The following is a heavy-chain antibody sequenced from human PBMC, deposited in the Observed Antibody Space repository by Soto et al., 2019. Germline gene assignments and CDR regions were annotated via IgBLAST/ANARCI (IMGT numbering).Heavy chain of an antibody. D-gene: IGHD6-6*01. CDR3: ARVWGGYSSSAGFDY. CDR1: GFSVTSHS. V-gene: IGHV3-48*02. J-gene: IGHJ4*02. CDR2: ISSSGAAV. Sequence: PGGSLRLSCAASGFSVTSHSMNWVRQAPGKGLQWVSHISSSGAAVHYADSVKGRFTISRDSPTNSLYLQMNSLRDEDTAVYYCARVWGGYSSSAGFDYWGPGTLVTVSS.